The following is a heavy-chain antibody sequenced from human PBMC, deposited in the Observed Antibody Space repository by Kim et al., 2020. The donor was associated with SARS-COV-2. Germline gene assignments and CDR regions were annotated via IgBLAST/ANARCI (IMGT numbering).Heavy chain of an antibody. CDR3: AKGRAGLVPAPVLGIGPHYDYYAMDV. V-gene: IGHV4-34*01. J-gene: IGHJ6*02. D-gene: IGHD2-2*01. CDR1: GGSFSDYN. CDR2: INHSGST. Sequence: SETLSLTCAVYGGSFSDYNWSWIRQPPGKGLEWIGEINHSGSTNFNPSLKSRVTISVDTSKNQFSLRLKSVTAADTAVYYCAKGRAGLVPAPVLGIGPHYDYYAMDVWGRGTPVAVSS.